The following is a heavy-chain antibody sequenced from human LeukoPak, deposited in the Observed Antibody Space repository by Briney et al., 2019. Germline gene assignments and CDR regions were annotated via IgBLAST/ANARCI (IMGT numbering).Heavy chain of an antibody. J-gene: IGHJ6*03. Sequence: PGRSLRLSCAASGFTFSSYGMHWVRQAPGKGLEWVAVIWYDGSNKYYADSVKGRFTLSRDNSKNTLYLQMNSLRAEDTAVYYCAKGRADYYYYYMDVWGKGTTVTVSS. CDR3: AKGRADYYYYYMDV. CDR1: GFTFSSYG. V-gene: IGHV3-33*06. CDR2: IWYDGSNK.